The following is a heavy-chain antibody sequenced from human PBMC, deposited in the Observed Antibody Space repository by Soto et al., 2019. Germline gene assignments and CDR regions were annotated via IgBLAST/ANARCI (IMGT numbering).Heavy chain of an antibody. J-gene: IGHJ4*02. CDR1: GFTISDYY. CDR3: VGGVVGSNYYYLDF. Sequence: GGSLRLSCAASGFTISDYYMNWVRQAPGKGLEWISYITSDSTTIYYSDSVKGRFTISRDNDKKSVYLQMNSLRAEDTAMYFCVGGVVGSNYYYLDFCAQGAQVTVSS. D-gene: IGHD4-4*01. V-gene: IGHV3-48*01. CDR2: ITSDSTTI.